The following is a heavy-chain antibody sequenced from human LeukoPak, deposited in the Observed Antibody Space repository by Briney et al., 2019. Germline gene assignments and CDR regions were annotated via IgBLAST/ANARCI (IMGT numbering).Heavy chain of an antibody. J-gene: IGHJ6*03. D-gene: IGHD2-2*02. CDR3: ARSDCSSTSCYKEGNYYYYYMDV. CDR2: IYPGDSDT. CDR1: GYSFTSYW. V-gene: IGHV5-51*01. Sequence: GESLKISCKGSGYSFTSYWIGWVRQMPGKGLEWMGIIYPGDSDTRYSPSFQGQVPISADKSISTAYLQWSSLKASDTAMYYCARSDCSSTSCYKEGNYYYYYMDVWGKGTTVTVSS.